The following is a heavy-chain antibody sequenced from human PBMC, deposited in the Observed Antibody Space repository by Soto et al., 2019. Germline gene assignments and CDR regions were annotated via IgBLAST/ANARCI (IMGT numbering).Heavy chain of an antibody. CDR2: IIPTLGIA. CDR3: ARDPDYGGNFTF. Sequence: GASVKVSCKASGGTFSSYAISWVRQAPGQGLEWMGRIIPTLGIANYAQKFQGRVTITADKSTSTAYMELSSLRSEDTAVYYCARDPDYGGNFTFWGQGTLVTVSS. V-gene: IGHV1-69*04. D-gene: IGHD4-17*01. CDR1: GGTFSSYA. J-gene: IGHJ4*02.